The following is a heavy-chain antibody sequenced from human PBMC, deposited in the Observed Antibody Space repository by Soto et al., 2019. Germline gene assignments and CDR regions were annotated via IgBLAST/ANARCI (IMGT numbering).Heavy chain of an antibody. CDR3: VRDQCRTTRCYRNYFDP. V-gene: IGHV3-33*08. J-gene: IGHJ5*02. CDR2: VWHDGNNE. Sequence: QVHLVESGGGVVQPGRSLRLSCTGTGFTFSNYGIHWVRQAPGKGLEWVGFVWHDGNNEYYADSLKGRITISRDNSNNTVSLLISSLRAEDSAVYFCVRDQCRTTRCYRNYFDPWGEGTLVTVSS. D-gene: IGHD2-2*01. CDR1: GFTFSNYG.